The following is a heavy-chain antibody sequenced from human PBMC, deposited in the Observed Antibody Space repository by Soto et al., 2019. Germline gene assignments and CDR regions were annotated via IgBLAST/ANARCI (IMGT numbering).Heavy chain of an antibody. Sequence: SVKVSCKASGFTFTSSAVQWVRQARGQRLEWIGWIVVGSGNTNYAQKFQERVTITRDMSTSTAYMELSSLRSEDTAVYYCAAESRMYYYGMDVWGQGTTVTVSS. CDR3: AAESRMYYYGMDV. J-gene: IGHJ6*02. V-gene: IGHV1-58*01. CDR1: GFTFTSSA. CDR2: IVVGSGNT.